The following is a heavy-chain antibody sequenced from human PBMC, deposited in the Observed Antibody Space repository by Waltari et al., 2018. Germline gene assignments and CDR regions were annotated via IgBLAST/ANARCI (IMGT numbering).Heavy chain of an antibody. CDR1: GDSISSSNYY. D-gene: IGHD3-3*01. Sequence: QLQESGPGLMKTSETLSPTCPVHGDSISSSNYYWGWIRQPPGQGLGWIWSTYYSGNTYYNPSLKSRATVAVDTSKNQFSLNLISVTAADTAVYYCARRGGSYYDFWSGYRWGQGTMVTVSS. CDR3: ARRGGSYYDFWSGYR. V-gene: IGHV4-39*07. J-gene: IGHJ3*01. CDR2: TYYSGNT.